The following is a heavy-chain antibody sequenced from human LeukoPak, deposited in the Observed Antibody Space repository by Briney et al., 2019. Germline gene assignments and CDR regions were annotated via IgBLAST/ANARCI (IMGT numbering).Heavy chain of an antibody. V-gene: IGHV1-69*05. Sequence: SVKVSCKASGGTFSSYAISWVRQAPGQGLEWMGGIIPIFGTANYAQKFQGRVTTTTDESTSTAYMELSSLRSEDTAVYYCAGVGGEDYFDYWGQGTLVTVSS. CDR1: GGTFSSYA. J-gene: IGHJ4*02. CDR2: IIPIFGTA. D-gene: IGHD1-26*01. CDR3: AGVGGEDYFDY.